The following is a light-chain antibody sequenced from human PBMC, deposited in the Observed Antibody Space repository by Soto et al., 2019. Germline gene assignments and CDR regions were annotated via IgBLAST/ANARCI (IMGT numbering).Light chain of an antibody. J-gene: IGKJ4*01. CDR3: QQYGSSPLT. CDR2: GAS. CDR1: QSVSSSY. V-gene: IGKV3-20*01. Sequence: EIVLTQSPGTLSLSPGERATLSCRASQSVSSSYLAWYQQKPGQAPRLLIYGASSRATGIPDRFSGSGSGIDCSRTIIRLEPEDFGVYYCQQYGSSPLTFGGGTMVEIK.